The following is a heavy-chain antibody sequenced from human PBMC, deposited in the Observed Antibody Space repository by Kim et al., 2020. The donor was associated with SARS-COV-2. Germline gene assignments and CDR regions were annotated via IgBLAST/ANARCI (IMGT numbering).Heavy chain of an antibody. D-gene: IGHD6-13*01. CDR1: GFTFSSYG. J-gene: IGHJ5*02. V-gene: IGHV3-30*18. CDR2: ISYDGSNK. Sequence: GGSLRLSCAASGFTFSSYGMHWVRQAPGKGLEWVAVISYDGSNKYYADSVKGRFTISRDNSKNTLYLQMNSLRAEDTAVYYCAKDNWANGGSSSGYWFDPWGQGTLVTVSS. CDR3: AKDNWANGGSSSGYWFDP.